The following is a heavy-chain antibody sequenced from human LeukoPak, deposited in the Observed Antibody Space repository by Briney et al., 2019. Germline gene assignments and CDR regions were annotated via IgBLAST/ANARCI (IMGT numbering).Heavy chain of an antibody. Sequence: SETLSLTCAVYGGFFSGYYWSWIRQPPGKGLEWIGEINHSGSTISVDTSKNQFSLKLSSVTAADTARGRRWLYDWGQGTLVTVSS. CDR3: WLYD. CDR2: INHSGS. J-gene: IGHJ4*02. D-gene: IGHD3-22*01. V-gene: IGHV4-34*01. CDR1: GGFFSGYY.